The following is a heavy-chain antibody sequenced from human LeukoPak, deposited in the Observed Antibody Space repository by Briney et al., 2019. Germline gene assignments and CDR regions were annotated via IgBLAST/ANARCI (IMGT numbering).Heavy chain of an antibody. CDR1: GGSISSYY. D-gene: IGHD3-10*01. J-gene: IGHJ4*02. Sequence: SETLSLTCTVSGGSISSYYWSWIRQPPGKGLEWIGYIYYSGSTNYNPSLRSRVTISVDTSKNQFSLKLSSVTAADTAVYYCARVGERASRYFDYWGQGTLVTVSS. CDR2: IYYSGST. V-gene: IGHV4-59*01. CDR3: ARVGERASRYFDY.